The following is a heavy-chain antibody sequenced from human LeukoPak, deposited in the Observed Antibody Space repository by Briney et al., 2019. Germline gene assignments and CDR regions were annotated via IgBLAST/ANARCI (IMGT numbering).Heavy chain of an antibody. D-gene: IGHD1-26*01. CDR1: GFNFANHA. CDR3: AREPTDDEVGLTHDGFDF. J-gene: IGHJ4*02. V-gene: IGHV3-11*01. Sequence: PGGSLRLSCAASGFNFANHAMSWVRQAPGKGLEWVSYISDRGSTTYYADSVKGRFTVSRDNAKNSLYLQMNSLRAEDTAVYYCAREPTDDEVGLTHDGFDFWGQGALVTVSS. CDR2: ISDRGSTT.